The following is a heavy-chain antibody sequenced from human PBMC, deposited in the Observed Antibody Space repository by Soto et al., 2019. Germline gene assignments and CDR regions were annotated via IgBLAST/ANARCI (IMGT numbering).Heavy chain of an antibody. Sequence: PSETLSLTCTVSGVSFSGYYWSWIRQPPGKGLEWIGEINRSGSTNYAQSLKSRVTISVDTSKNQFSLELNTLTAADTAVYYCGRVLPQLLYQTNCFDPWGQGTLVTVSS. CDR2: INRSGST. CDR1: GVSFSGYY. J-gene: IGHJ5*02. CDR3: GRVLPQLLYQTNCFDP. V-gene: IGHV4-34*01. D-gene: IGHD2-2*02.